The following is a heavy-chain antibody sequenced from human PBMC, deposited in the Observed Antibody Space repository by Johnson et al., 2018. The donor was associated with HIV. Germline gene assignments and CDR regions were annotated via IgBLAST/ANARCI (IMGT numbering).Heavy chain of an antibody. J-gene: IGHJ3*02. CDR3: AREVFTIFGATQRGAFDI. Sequence: EVQLVESGGGLVQPGGSLRLSCAASGFTVSSNYMSWVRQAPGKGLEWVSVIYRDGSTFYADSVKGRFTISRDNSKNTLYLQMNSLRAEDTAVYYCAREVFTIFGATQRGAFDIWGQGTMVTV. CDR2: IYRDGST. V-gene: IGHV3-66*02. CDR1: GFTVSSNY. D-gene: IGHD3-3*01.